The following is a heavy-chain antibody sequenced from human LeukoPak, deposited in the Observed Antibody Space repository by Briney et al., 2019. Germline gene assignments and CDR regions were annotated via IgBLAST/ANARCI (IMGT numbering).Heavy chain of an antibody. V-gene: IGHV1-18*01. CDR2: ISAYNGNT. Sequence: ASVKVSCKASGYTFTSYGINWVRQAPGQGLEWMGWISAYNGNTEYAQKFQGRVTMTTDTSMSTAYMELRSLRSDDTAVYYCAREGTAGYSSGWYWFDPWGQGTLVTVSS. CDR3: AREGTAGYSSGWYWFDP. J-gene: IGHJ5*02. CDR1: GYTFTSYG. D-gene: IGHD6-19*01.